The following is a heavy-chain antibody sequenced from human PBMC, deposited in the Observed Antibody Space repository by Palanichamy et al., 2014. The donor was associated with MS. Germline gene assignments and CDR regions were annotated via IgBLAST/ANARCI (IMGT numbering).Heavy chain of an antibody. CDR1: GFTFNNYA. CDR3: AKVGNIYTAYLYYDS. CDR2: ISSTGGST. Sequence: EVQLLESGGGLVQPGGSLRLSCAASGFTFNNYAMNWVRQAPAKGLEWVSAISSTGGSTYYADSVKGRFTISRDNSKKTLYLQMSSLRAEDTAVYYCAKVGNIYTAYLYYDSWGQGTLVSVSS. V-gene: IGHV3-23*01. J-gene: IGHJ4*02. D-gene: IGHD3-9*01.